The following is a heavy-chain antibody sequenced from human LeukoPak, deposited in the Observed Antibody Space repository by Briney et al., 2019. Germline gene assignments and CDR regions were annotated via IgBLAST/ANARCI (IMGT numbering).Heavy chain of an antibody. CDR1: GFTFSSYW. Sequence: GGSLRLSCAASGFTFSSYWMSWVRQAPGKGLEWVANIKQDGSEKYYVDSVKGRFTISRDNAKNSLYLQMNSLRAEDTAVYYCARDTSARYYDSSGYYYRVSHYYYYYGVDVWGQGTTVTVSS. CDR2: IKQDGSEK. V-gene: IGHV3-7*01. J-gene: IGHJ6*02. D-gene: IGHD3-22*01. CDR3: ARDTSARYYDSSGYYYRVSHYYYYYGVDV.